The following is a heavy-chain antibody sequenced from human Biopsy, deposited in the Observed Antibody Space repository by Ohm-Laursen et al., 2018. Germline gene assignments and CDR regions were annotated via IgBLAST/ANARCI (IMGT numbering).Heavy chain of an antibody. CDR1: GYSFTSYY. V-gene: IGHV1-46*01. D-gene: IGHD6-19*01. J-gene: IGHJ4*02. Sequence: SVKVPCKASGYSFTSYYMHWVRQAPGQGLEWMGMINPSGSTTGYPQIFQGRVTMTRDTSKSTVYMELSSLRSADTAVYFCARNTGWYGDLYYFDYWGQGTLVTVSS. CDR2: INPSGSTT. CDR3: ARNTGWYGDLYYFDY.